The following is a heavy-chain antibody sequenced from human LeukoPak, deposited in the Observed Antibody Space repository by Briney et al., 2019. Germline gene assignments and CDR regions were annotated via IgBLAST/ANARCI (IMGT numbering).Heavy chain of an antibody. J-gene: IGHJ4*02. Sequence: GGPLRLSCAASGFPFSTYGMHWVRQAPGKGLEWVAVIWRDGSYKYYATSVKGRFTISRDNSKNTLYLQMNSLRAEDTALYYCATVGRGSYYPDYWGQGTLVTVSS. V-gene: IGHV3-33*01. D-gene: IGHD1-26*01. CDR2: IWRDGSYK. CDR1: GFPFSTYG. CDR3: ATVGRGSYYPDY.